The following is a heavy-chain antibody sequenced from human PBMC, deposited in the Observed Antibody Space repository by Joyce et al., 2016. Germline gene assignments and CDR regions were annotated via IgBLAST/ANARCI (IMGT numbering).Heavy chain of an antibody. V-gene: IGHV3-23*04. Sequence: QLEESGGTLVYPGGSLGRSCKVSYRLSNKNVMAWVRQAPGKGVEWVSGIGASGGGRYYADSVKGRFTVSRDNSNNMMYLEMTSLQIEDTAIYYCARAKTVVVAYTLRDGFDVWGQGTQVAVSS. CDR1: YRLSNKNV. D-gene: IGHD2-15*01. CDR3: ARAKTVVVAYTLRDGFDV. J-gene: IGHJ3*01. CDR2: IGASGGGR.